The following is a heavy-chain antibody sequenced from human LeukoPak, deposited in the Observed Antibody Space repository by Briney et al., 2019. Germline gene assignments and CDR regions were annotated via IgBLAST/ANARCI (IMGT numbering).Heavy chain of an antibody. CDR1: GFTFSSYA. CDR2: ISGSGGST. J-gene: IGHJ4*02. D-gene: IGHD1-1*01. CDR3: AKGLSNWNAIDY. Sequence: GGSLRLSCAASGFTFSSYAMSWVRQAPGKGLEWVSAISGSGGSTYYADSVKGRFTISRDKSKNTLYLQMNSLRAEDTAVYYCAKGLSNWNAIDYWGQGTLVTVSS. V-gene: IGHV3-23*01.